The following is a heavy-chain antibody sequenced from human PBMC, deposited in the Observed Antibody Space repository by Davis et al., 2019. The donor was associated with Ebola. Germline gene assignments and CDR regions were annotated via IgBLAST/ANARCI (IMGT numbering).Heavy chain of an antibody. CDR3: ALLSSGSYKGEDAFDI. J-gene: IGHJ3*02. D-gene: IGHD1-26*01. CDR1: GFTFDDYA. Sequence: GESLKISCAASGFTFDDYAMHWVRQAPGKGLEWVSLISGDGGSTYYADSVKGRFTISRDNSKNSLYLQMNSLRTDDTALYYCALLSSGSYKGEDAFDIWGQGTMVTVSS. V-gene: IGHV3-43*02. CDR2: ISGDGGST.